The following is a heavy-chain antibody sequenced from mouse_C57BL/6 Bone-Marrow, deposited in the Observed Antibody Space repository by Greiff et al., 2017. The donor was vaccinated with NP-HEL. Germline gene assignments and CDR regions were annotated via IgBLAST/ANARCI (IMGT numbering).Heavy chain of an antibody. Sequence: EVKLMESGGGLVQPKGSLKLSCAASGFSFNTYAMNWVRQAPGKGLEWVARIRSKSNNYATYYADSVKDRFTISRDDSESMLYLQKNNLKTEDTAMYYCVRGGYYFDYWGQGTTLTVSS. CDR2: IRSKSNNYAT. CDR3: VRGGYYFDY. CDR1: GFSFNTYA. J-gene: IGHJ2*01. V-gene: IGHV10-1*01.